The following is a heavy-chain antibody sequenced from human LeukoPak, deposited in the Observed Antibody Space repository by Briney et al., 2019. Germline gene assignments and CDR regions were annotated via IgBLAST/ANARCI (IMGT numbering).Heavy chain of an antibody. CDR2: INHSGST. V-gene: IGHV4-34*01. J-gene: IGHJ5*02. CDR1: GGSFSGYY. D-gene: IGHD1-26*01. CDR3: ARDYSGSYEADNWFDP. Sequence: SETLSLTCAVYGGSFSGYYWSWIRQPPGKGLEWIGEINHSGSTNYNPSLKSRVTISVDTSKNQFSLKLSSVTAADTAVYYCARDYSGSYEADNWFDPWGQGTLVTVSS.